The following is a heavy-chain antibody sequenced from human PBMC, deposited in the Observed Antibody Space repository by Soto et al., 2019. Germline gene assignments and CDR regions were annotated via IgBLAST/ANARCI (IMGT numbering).Heavy chain of an antibody. CDR3: ARGITIFGVVIINWFDP. D-gene: IGHD3-3*01. CDR2: INPSGGST. J-gene: IGHJ5*02. V-gene: IGHV1-46*01. CDR1: GYTFTSYY. Sequence: ASVKVSCKASGYTFTSYYMHWVRQAPGQGLEWMGIINPSGGSTSYAQKFQGRVTMTRDTSTSTVYMELSSLGSEDTAVYYCARGITIFGVVIINWFDPWGQGTLVTVSS.